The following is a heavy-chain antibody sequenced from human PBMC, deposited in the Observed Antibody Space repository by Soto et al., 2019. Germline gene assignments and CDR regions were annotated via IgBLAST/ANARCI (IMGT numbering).Heavy chain of an antibody. Sequence: ASVKVSSEAPGSTLTTFYMHWVRQAPEQGPEWMGVINPNGGSTTYAQKFQGRVTMTRDTSTATDYMELSSLRSDDTAIYYCARMATFGSLNWFDPLGQGTLDTVSS. CDR2: INPNGGST. CDR1: GSTLTTFY. D-gene: IGHD3-16*01. J-gene: IGHJ5*02. CDR3: ARMATFGSLNWFDP. V-gene: IGHV1-46*01.